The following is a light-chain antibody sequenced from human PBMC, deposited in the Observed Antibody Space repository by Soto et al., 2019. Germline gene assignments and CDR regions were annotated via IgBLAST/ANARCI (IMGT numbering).Light chain of an antibody. CDR2: AAS. CDR3: QQYNSYFPT. J-gene: IGKJ3*01. Sequence: DIPMTQSPSSVSASVGDRVTITCRASQGISNWLAWYQQKPGKAPSLLIHAASSLQSGVPSRFSGSGYGTEFTLTISSLQPDDFATYYCQQYNSYFPTFGPGTKVDIK. V-gene: IGKV1D-16*01. CDR1: QGISNW.